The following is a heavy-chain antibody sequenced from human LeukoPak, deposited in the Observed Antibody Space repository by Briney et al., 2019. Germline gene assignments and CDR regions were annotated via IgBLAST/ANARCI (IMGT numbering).Heavy chain of an antibody. V-gene: IGHV4-61*02. Sequence: SQTLFLTCTVSGGSISSGSYYWSWIRQPAGKGLEWIGRIYTSGSTNYNPSLKSRVTISVDTSKNQFSLKLSSVTAADTAVYYCARSRYGVLDYWGQGTLVTVSS. J-gene: IGHJ4*02. CDR2: IYTSGST. CDR1: GGSISSGSYY. D-gene: IGHD4-17*01. CDR3: ARSRYGVLDY.